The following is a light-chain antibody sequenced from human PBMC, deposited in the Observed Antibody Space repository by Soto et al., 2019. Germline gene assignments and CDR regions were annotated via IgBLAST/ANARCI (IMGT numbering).Light chain of an antibody. V-gene: IGKV1-39*01. CDR2: GVS. CDR1: QTITRY. Sequence: DIQMTQSPSSLSASVGDRVTITCRASQTITRYLHWYQQKPGKAPKLLIHGVSTLQSGVPSRFSGSGFGTDFTLTISSLQREDFATYYCQQSYSSPRTFGRGTKVEVK. J-gene: IGKJ4*01. CDR3: QQSYSSPRT.